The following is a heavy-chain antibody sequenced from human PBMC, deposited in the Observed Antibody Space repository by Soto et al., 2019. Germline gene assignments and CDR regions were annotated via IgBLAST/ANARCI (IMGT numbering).Heavy chain of an antibody. V-gene: IGHV1-3*01. Sequence: QVQLVQSGAEVKKPGASVKVSCKASGYTFTSYAMHWVRQAPGQRLEWMGWINAGNGNTKYSQKFQGRVTITRDTSASTAYMELSSLRSEGTAVYYCARVSGWYYFDYWGQGTLVTVSS. CDR1: GYTFTSYA. CDR3: ARVSGWYYFDY. J-gene: IGHJ4*02. CDR2: INAGNGNT. D-gene: IGHD6-19*01.